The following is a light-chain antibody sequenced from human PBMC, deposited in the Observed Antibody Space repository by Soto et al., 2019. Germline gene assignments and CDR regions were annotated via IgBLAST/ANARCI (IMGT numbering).Light chain of an antibody. V-gene: IGKV3-11*01. Sequence: EIVLTQSPATLSLSPGERATLSCRASQSVGSYLAWYQHKPGQAPRLLIYDASNRATGVPARFSGSGSGTDFTLTISSLEPEDFAVYYCQQRSDWGITSAQGTRLEIK. CDR1: QSVGSY. CDR3: QQRSDWGIT. J-gene: IGKJ5*01. CDR2: DAS.